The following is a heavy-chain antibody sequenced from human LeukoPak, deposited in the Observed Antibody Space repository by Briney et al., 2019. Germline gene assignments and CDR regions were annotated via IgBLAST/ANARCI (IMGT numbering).Heavy chain of an antibody. D-gene: IGHD2-15*01. Sequence: SETLSLTCTVSGGSISSSSYYWGWIRQPPGKGLEWIGSIYYSGSTYYNPSLKSRVTISVDTSKNQFSPKLSSVTAADTAVYYCARGVYCSGGSCHFDHWGQGTLVTVSS. CDR1: GGSISSSSYY. CDR3: ARGVYCSGGSCHFDH. V-gene: IGHV4-39*01. CDR2: IYYSGST. J-gene: IGHJ4*02.